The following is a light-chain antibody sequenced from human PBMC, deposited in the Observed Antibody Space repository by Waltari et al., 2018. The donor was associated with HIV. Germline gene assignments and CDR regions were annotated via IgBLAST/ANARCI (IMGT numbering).Light chain of an antibody. CDR1: QTITDKL. CDR2: VAS. CDR3: HQYGTSVWT. J-gene: IGKJ1*01. Sequence: EIVLTQSPAFLSVSPGDRAPLSCRASQTITDKLLPWYQQKPGQAPRLLIYVASRRATDVPVRFSGSRSATDFTLTIDRLEPEDSAVYFCHQYGTSVWTFGQGTKVEIK. V-gene: IGKV3-20*01.